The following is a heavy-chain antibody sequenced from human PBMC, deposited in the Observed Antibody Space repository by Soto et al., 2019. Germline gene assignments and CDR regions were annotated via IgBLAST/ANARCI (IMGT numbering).Heavy chain of an antibody. D-gene: IGHD2-15*01. J-gene: IGHJ4*02. CDR3: ARDPGPNGCSGGSGYSDY. CDR1: GGTFSSYT. Sequence: QVQLVKSGAEVKKPGSSVKVSCKASGGTFSSYTISWVRQAPGQGLEWMGRIIPILGIANYAQKFQGRVTITADKSTSTAYMELSSLRSEDTAVYYWARDPGPNGCSGGSGYSDYWGQGTLVTVSS. CDR2: IIPILGIA. V-gene: IGHV1-69*08.